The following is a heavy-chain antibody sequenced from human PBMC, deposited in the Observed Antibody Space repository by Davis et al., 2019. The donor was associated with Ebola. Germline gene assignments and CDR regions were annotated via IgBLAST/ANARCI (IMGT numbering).Heavy chain of an antibody. CDR1: GGSISSGGYY. CDR2: IYYSGST. J-gene: IGHJ4*02. Sequence: SETLSLTCTVSGGSISSGGYYWSWIRQHPGKGLEWIGYIYYSGSTYYNPSLKSRVTISVDTSKNQFSLKLSSVTAAETAVYYCTRVNPLGRENYFDHWGQGTLVTVSS. CDR3: TRVNPLGRENYFDH. D-gene: IGHD7-27*01. V-gene: IGHV4-31*03.